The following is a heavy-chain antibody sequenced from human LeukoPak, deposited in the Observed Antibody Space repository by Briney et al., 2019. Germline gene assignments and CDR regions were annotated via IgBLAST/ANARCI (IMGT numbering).Heavy chain of an antibody. V-gene: IGHV3-21*01. Sequence: GGSLRLSCAASGFTFSGYSMNWVRQAPGKGLEWVSSISSSSSYIYYADSVKGRFTISRDNAKNSLYLQMNSLRAEDTAVYYCARVIAVAGESYYYYGMDVWGQGTTVTVSS. CDR1: GFTFSGYS. J-gene: IGHJ6*02. CDR3: ARVIAVAGESYYYYGMDV. CDR2: ISSSSSYI. D-gene: IGHD6-19*01.